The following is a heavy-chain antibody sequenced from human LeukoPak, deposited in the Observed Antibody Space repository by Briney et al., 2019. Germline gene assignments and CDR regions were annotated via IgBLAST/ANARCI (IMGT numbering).Heavy chain of an antibody. V-gene: IGHV1-24*01. CDR2: FDPEDGET. CDR1: GYTLTELS. CDR3: ARVGGASGAHYYYYMDV. J-gene: IGHJ6*03. Sequence: ASVKVSCKVSGYTLTELSMHWVRQAPGKGLEGMGGFDPEDGETIYAQKFQGRVTMTEDTSTDTAYMELSSLRSEDTAVYYCARVGGASGAHYYYYMDVWGKGTTVTVSS. D-gene: IGHD1-26*01.